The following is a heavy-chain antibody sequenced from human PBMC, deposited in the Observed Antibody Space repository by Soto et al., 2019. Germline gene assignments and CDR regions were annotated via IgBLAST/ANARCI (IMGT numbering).Heavy chain of an antibody. Sequence: GGSLRLSCAASGFTFSSYWMSWVRQAPGKGLEWVANIKQDGSEKYYVDSVKGRFTISRDNAKNSLYLQMNSLRAEDTAVYYCARELSYYYDSSGYSLDYWGQGTLVTASS. CDR2: IKQDGSEK. CDR1: GFTFSSYW. V-gene: IGHV3-7*01. CDR3: ARELSYYYDSSGYSLDY. D-gene: IGHD3-22*01. J-gene: IGHJ4*02.